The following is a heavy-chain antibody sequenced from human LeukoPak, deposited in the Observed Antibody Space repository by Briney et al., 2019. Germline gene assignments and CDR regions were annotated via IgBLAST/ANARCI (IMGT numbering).Heavy chain of an antibody. D-gene: IGHD3-22*01. J-gene: IGHJ6*02. CDR1: GFTFSDYY. CDR2: ISSSGSTI. CDR3: ARDKKDYYDSSGYYYLYYYYYGMDV. Sequence: GGSLRLSCAASGFTFSDYYMSWIRQAPGKGLEWVSYISSSGSTIYYADSVKGRFTISRDNAKNSLYLQMNSLRAEDTAVYYCARDKKDYYDSSGYYYLYYYYYGMDVWGQGTTVTVSS. V-gene: IGHV3-11*01.